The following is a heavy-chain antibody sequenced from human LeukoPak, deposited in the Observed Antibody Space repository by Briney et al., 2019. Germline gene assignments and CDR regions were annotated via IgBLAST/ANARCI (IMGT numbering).Heavy chain of an antibody. CDR1: GFTFSSYS. D-gene: IGHD6-13*01. Sequence: GGSLRLSCAASGFTFSSYSMNWVRQAPGKGLEWVASISSSSSSIYYADSVKGRFTISRDNAKNSLYLQMNSLRAEDTAVYYCARVTGLQLVQGLDYWGQGTLVSVSS. V-gene: IGHV3-21*01. CDR2: ISSSSSSI. J-gene: IGHJ4*02. CDR3: ARVTGLQLVQGLDY.